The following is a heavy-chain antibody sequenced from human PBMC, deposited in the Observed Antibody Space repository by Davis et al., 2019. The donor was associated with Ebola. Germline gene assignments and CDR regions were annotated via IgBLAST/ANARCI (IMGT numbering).Heavy chain of an antibody. V-gene: IGHV3-23*01. D-gene: IGHD3-22*01. J-gene: IGHJ4*02. Sequence: GGSLRLSCAASGFTFSSYAMSWVRQAPGKGLEWVSSISSSGGSTYYADSVKGRFTISRDNSKNTLYLQMISLRAEDTAVYYCARPNYYDSSGYYGPFDYWGQGTLVTVSS. CDR1: GFTFSSYA. CDR2: ISSSGGST. CDR3: ARPNYYDSSGYYGPFDY.